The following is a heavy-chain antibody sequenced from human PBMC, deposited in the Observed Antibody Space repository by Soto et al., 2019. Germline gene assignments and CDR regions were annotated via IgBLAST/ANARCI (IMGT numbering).Heavy chain of an antibody. CDR2: HSYGGTA. Sequence: QLQLQESGPGLVKPSETLSLACTVSGGSVNSCTSYCAWLRQPPVKGLELFGLHSYGGTAFYSVSLHGRGPMFLDTSKHQCTRKLSAVNAADPAVYYCGSLNQEDYNRTRYLFDPWCQESLVTVSS. CDR1: GGSVNSCTSY. V-gene: IGHV4-39*01. D-gene: IGHD1-20*01. J-gene: IGHJ5*02. CDR3: GSLNQEDYNRTRYLFDP.